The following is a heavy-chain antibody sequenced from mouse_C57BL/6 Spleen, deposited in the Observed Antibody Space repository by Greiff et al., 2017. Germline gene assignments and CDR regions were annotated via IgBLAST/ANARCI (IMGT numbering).Heavy chain of an antibody. CDR2: ISSGSSTI. Sequence: EVMLVESGGGLVKPGGSLKLSCAASGFTFSDYGMHWVRQASEKGLEWVAYISSGSSTIYYADTVKGRFTISRDNAKNTLFLQMTSLRSEDTAMYYCARRRGYDYDGGYAMDYWGQGTSVTGSS. D-gene: IGHD2-4*01. CDR1: GFTFSDYG. J-gene: IGHJ4*01. V-gene: IGHV5-17*01. CDR3: ARRRGYDYDGGYAMDY.